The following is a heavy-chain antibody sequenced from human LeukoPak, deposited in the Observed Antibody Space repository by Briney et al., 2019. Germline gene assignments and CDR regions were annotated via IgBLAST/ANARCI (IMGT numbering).Heavy chain of an antibody. D-gene: IGHD4-17*01. J-gene: IGHJ4*02. CDR1: GGSISSYY. V-gene: IGHV4-59*01. Sequence: SETLSLTCTVSGGSISSYYWSWIRQPPGKGLEWIGYIYYSGTTNYNPSLKSRVTISVDTSRSQFSLRLSSVTAADPAVYYCARIGDSVTTLRSYYFDYWGQGTLVPVSS. CDR2: IYYSGTT. CDR3: ARIGDSVTTLRSYYFDY.